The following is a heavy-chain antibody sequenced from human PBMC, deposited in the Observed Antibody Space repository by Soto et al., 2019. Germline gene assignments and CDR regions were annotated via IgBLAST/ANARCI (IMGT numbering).Heavy chain of an antibody. V-gene: IGHV4-39*07. J-gene: IGHJ4*02. CDR2: IYYSGST. CDR1: GGSISSSSYY. CDR3: ARRYCSGGCYFDY. Sequence: SETLSLTCTVSGGSISSSSYYWGWIRQPPGKGLEWIGSIYYSGSTNYNPSLKSRVTISVDTSKNQFSLKLSSVTAADTAVYYCARRYCSGGCYFDYWGQGTLVTVSS. D-gene: IGHD2-15*01.